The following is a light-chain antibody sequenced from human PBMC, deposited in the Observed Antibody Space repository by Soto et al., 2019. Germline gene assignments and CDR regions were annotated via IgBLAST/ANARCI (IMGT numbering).Light chain of an antibody. CDR1: QGVLYSSNNKNY. Sequence: DIVMTQSPDSLAVSLGERATINCKSSQGVLYSSNNKNYLAWYQQKPGQSPKLLIYWASTRESGVPDRFSGSGSGTDFTLTISSLQAEDVAVYYCQQYYSTRTFGQGTKVDIK. J-gene: IGKJ1*01. V-gene: IGKV4-1*01. CDR2: WAS. CDR3: QQYYSTRT.